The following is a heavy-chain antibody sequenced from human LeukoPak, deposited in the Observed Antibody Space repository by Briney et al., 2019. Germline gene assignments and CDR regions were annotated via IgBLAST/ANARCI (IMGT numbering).Heavy chain of an antibody. CDR2: IYYSGST. V-gene: IGHV4-38-2*02. CDR1: GYSISSGYY. J-gene: IGHJ5*02. Sequence: SETLSLTCTVSGYSISSGYYWGWIRPPPGKGLEWIGSIYYSGSTYYNPSLKSRVTISVDTSKNQFSLKLSSVTAADTAVYYCARLELAAAGSRWFDPWGQGTLVTVSS. D-gene: IGHD6-13*01. CDR3: ARLELAAAGSRWFDP.